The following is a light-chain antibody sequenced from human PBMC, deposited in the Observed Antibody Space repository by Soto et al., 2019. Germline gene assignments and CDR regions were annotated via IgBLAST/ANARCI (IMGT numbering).Light chain of an antibody. CDR3: QQYSDNWT. Sequence: DIQMTQSPSTLSASVGDRVIITCRASQSISSWLAWYQQKPGTAPKLLIYKASTLQSGVPSRFSGSGSGTEFTLTISSLQLDDSATYYCQQYSDNWTFGQGTKVEIK. CDR2: KAS. V-gene: IGKV1-5*03. CDR1: QSISSW. J-gene: IGKJ1*01.